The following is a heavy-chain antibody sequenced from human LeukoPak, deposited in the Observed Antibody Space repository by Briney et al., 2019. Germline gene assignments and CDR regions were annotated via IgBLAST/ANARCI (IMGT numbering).Heavy chain of an antibody. Sequence: ASVKVSCKASGYTFTGYYMHWLRQAPGQGLEWMGWINPNSRRTNYAQKFNGRVTMTRDTSISTAYMELNRLTSDDTAVYYWARDLTDYGELDYWGQGTLVTVSS. CDR3: ARDLTDYGELDY. CDR2: INPNSRRT. CDR1: GYTFTGYY. D-gene: IGHD4-17*01. J-gene: IGHJ4*02. V-gene: IGHV1-2*02.